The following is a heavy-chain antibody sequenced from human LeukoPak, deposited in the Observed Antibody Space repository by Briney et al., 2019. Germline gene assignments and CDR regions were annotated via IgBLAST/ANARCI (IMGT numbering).Heavy chain of an antibody. J-gene: IGHJ6*02. V-gene: IGHV6-1*01. CDR1: GDSFSRNSAA. Sequence: QTLSLTCALSGDSFSRNSAAWGWPRQSRATGVEWLRSTYYRSKYYNDYPVSVKSLITINPHTSKNQFSLQLTSVTPDDTAVYFCARAGYYGFDVWGQGTTVTVSS. CDR2: TYYRSKYYN. CDR3: ARAGYYGFDV.